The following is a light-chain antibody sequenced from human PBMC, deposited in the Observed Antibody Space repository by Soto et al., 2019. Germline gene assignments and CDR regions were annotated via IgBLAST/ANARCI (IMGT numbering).Light chain of an antibody. V-gene: IGLV2-14*03. CDR2: DVD. CDR3: CAYTARTTLSWV. CDR1: SSDIGGYNH. J-gene: IGLJ3*02. Sequence: QSVLTQPTSVSGSPGQSITISCTGVSSDIGGYNHVSWYQQHPGKVPRLIIYDVDNRPLGVSNRFSGSQSGNTASLSISGLQAEDEADYYCCAYTARTTLSWVFGGGTKVTAL.